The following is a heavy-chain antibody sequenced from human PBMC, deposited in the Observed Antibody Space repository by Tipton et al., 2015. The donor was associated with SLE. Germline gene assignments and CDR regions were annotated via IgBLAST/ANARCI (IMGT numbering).Heavy chain of an antibody. CDR1: GFTFSNYW. CDR2: IKEDGSEK. J-gene: IGHJ4*02. Sequence: SLRLSCAASGFTFSNYWMTWVRKAPGKGLEWVANIKEDGSEKSYVDSVKGRFTISRDNAKNSLYLQMNNLRAEDTALYYCATRQGSGWYQSFDYWGQGILVTVSS. D-gene: IGHD6-19*01. V-gene: IGHV3-7*01. CDR3: ATRQGSGWYQSFDY.